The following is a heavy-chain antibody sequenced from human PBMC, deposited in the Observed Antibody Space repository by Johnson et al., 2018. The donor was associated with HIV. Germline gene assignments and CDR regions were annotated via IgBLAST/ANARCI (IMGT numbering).Heavy chain of an antibody. Sequence: EVQLVESGGGLIQPGGSLRLSCAASGFTVSSNYMSWVRQAPGKGLEWVSVIYSGGSTYYADSVKGRFTISRDNSKNTLYLQMNSLRAEDTAVYYCARPVPDYYDSSGYYSAAFDIWGQGTMVTVSS. CDR1: GFTVSSNY. J-gene: IGHJ3*02. CDR2: IYSGGST. CDR3: ARPVPDYYDSSGYYSAAFDI. V-gene: IGHV3-66*03. D-gene: IGHD3-22*01.